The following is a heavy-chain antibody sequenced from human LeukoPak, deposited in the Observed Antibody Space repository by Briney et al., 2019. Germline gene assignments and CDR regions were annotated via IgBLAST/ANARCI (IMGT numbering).Heavy chain of an antibody. J-gene: IGHJ5*02. D-gene: IGHD6-13*01. Sequence: SETLSLTCTVSGESISGFYWNWIRQPPGKGLEWIGYIYYSGSTNYNPSLKSRVTISVDTSKNQFSLKLSSVTAADTAVYYCARTRIAAAGGGFDPWGQGTLVTVSS. CDR3: ARTRIAAAGGGFDP. CDR1: GESISGFY. V-gene: IGHV4-59*01. CDR2: IYYSGST.